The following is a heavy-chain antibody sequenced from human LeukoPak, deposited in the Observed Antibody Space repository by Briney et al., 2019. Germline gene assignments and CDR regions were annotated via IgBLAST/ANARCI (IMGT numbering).Heavy chain of an antibody. J-gene: IGHJ3*02. V-gene: IGHV3-9*01. CDR3: AKGRITMIVVVEDAFDI. CDR2: ISWNSGSI. CDR1: GFTFDDYA. Sequence: GGSLRLSCAASGFTFDDYAMPWVRQAPGKGLEWVSGISWNSGSIGYADSVKGRFTISRGNAKNSLYLQMNSLRAEDTALYYCAKGRITMIVVVEDAFDIWGQGTMVTVSS. D-gene: IGHD3-22*01.